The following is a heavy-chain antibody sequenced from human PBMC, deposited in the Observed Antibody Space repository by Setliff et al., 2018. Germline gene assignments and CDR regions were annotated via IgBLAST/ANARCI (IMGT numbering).Heavy chain of an antibody. CDR2: IKQDGSEI. D-gene: IGHD5-18*01. CDR3: AKLVWLTTWNYMDV. CDR1: GFTFINYW. Sequence: GGSLRLSCAASGFTFINYWMSWVRQAPGTGLEWLANIKQDGSEIYSVDSVKGRFSISRDNAKNSLYLQMNSLRAEDTAVYYCAKLVWLTTWNYMDVWGKGTTVTVSS. J-gene: IGHJ6*03. V-gene: IGHV3-7*03.